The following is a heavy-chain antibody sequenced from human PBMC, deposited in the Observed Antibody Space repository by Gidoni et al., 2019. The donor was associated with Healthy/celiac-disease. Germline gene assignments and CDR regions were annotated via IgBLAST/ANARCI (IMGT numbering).Heavy chain of an antibody. Sequence: EVQLVESGGGLVQPGRSLRLSCTASGFTFGDYAMSWVRQAPGKGLEWVGFIRSKAYGGTTEYAASVKGRFTISRDDSKSIAYLQMNSLKTEDTAVYYCTRGVRGYDFWSGYYLFDYWGQGTLVTVSS. CDR2: IRSKAYGGTT. J-gene: IGHJ4*02. D-gene: IGHD3-3*01. CDR3: TRGVRGYDFWSGYYLFDY. V-gene: IGHV3-49*04. CDR1: GFTFGDYA.